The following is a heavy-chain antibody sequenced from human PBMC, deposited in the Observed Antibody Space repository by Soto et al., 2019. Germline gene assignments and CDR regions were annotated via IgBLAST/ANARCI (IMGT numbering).Heavy chain of an antibody. CDR1: GFTFSDYY. J-gene: IGHJ4*02. D-gene: IGHD6-19*01. CDR3: VREGSGWSRGY. CDR2: ISEAGDTI. Sequence: QVQLVESGGGLVKPGGSLRLSCATSGFTFSDYYMSWIRQAPGKGLEWVSYISEAGDTIYYADSMKGRITVSRDNAKKTLYLQLHSLRTEDTAVYYCVREGSGWSRGYWGRGTRVIVSS. V-gene: IGHV3-11*01.